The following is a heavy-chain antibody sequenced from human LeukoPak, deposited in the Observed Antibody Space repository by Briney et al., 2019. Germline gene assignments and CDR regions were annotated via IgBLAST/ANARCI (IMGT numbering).Heavy chain of an antibody. J-gene: IGHJ4*02. Sequence: ASVKVSCKASGYTFTSYGISWVRQARGQGLEWMGWISAYNGNTNYAQKLQGRVTVTTDTSTSTAYMELRSLRSDDTAVYYCAREQRNGDYAPYYFDYWGQGTLVTVSS. CDR1: GYTFTSYG. CDR3: AREQRNGDYAPYYFDY. D-gene: IGHD4-17*01. CDR2: ISAYNGNT. V-gene: IGHV1-18*01.